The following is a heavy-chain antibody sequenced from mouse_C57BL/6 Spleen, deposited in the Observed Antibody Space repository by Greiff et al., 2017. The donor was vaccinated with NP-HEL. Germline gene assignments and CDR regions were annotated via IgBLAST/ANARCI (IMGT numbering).Heavy chain of an antibody. V-gene: IGHV5-17*01. Sequence: EVMLVESGGGLVKPGGSLKLSCAASGFTFSDYGMHWVRQAPEKGLEWVAYISSGSSTIYYADTVKGRFTISRDNAKNTLFLQMTSLRSEDTAMYYCARKDYGTLYAMDYWGQGTSVTVSS. CDR3: ARKDYGTLYAMDY. D-gene: IGHD1-1*01. CDR1: GFTFSDYG. J-gene: IGHJ4*01. CDR2: ISSGSSTI.